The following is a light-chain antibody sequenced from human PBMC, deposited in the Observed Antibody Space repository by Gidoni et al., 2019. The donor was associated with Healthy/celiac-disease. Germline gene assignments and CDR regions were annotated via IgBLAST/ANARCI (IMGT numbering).Light chain of an antibody. V-gene: IGKV2-28*01. CDR2: LGS. CDR3: MQALQTPLFT. CDR1: QSLLHSNGYKD. Sequence: DIVMTQSPLSLPVTPGEPASISCRSSQSLLHSNGYKDLDWYLQKPGQSPHLLIYLGSNRASVVPDMFSGSGSCTDFTLKISRVEAEDVGVYYCMQALQTPLFTFGPGTKVDIK. J-gene: IGKJ3*01.